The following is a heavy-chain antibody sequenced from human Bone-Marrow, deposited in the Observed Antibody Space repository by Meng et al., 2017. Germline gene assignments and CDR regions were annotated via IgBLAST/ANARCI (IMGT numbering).Heavy chain of an antibody. Sequence: QVQLQESGPGLVKPWETLSLTCTVSGDSLSTYYWSWIRQPPGKRLEWIGYINYSGRTNYIPSLRSRATISVDTSKNQTSLKLTSMSAADTAVYYCARGPSHGGSYSDFWGQGTLVTVSS. V-gene: IGHV4-59*01. CDR2: INYSGRT. CDR1: GDSLSTYY. CDR3: ARGPSHGGSYSDF. J-gene: IGHJ4*02. D-gene: IGHD2-15*01.